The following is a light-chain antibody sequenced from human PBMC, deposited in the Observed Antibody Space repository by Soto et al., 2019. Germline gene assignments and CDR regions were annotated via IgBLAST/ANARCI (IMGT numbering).Light chain of an antibody. CDR1: QSISTY. CDR2: AAS. V-gene: IGKV1-39*01. CDR3: QQSYSTPRT. J-gene: IGKJ1*01. Sequence: DIQMTQSPSSLSASVGDRVTITCRASQSISTYLNWYQQRQGKAPKLLIYAASSLQSGVPSRFSGSGSGTDFTLTISSLQPEDFATYYCQQSYSTPRTFGQGTKVDNK.